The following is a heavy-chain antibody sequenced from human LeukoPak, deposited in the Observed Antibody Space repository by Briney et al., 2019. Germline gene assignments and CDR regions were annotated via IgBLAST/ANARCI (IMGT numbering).Heavy chain of an antibody. Sequence: GGSLKLSCAASGFTFSGSAMHWVRQAPGKGLEWVGRIKSKTDGGTTDYAAPVKGRFTISRDDSKNTLYLQMNSLKTEDTAVYYCTSDYYDSSGYYPGYWGQGTLVTVSS. D-gene: IGHD3-22*01. CDR2: IKSKTDGGTT. CDR3: TSDYYDSSGYYPGY. V-gene: IGHV3-15*01. J-gene: IGHJ4*02. CDR1: GFTFSGSA.